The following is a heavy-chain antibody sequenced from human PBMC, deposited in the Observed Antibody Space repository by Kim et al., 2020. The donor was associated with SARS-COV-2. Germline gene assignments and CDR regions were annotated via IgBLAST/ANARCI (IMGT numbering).Heavy chain of an antibody. CDR3: ARELRRGAKLCWFDP. Sequence: SQTLSLTCAISGDRVSSNSAAWNWLRQSPSRGLEWLGRTYYRSKWYNDYAVSVKSRITINPDTSKNQFSLQLNSVTPEDTAVYYCARELRRGAKLCWFDPWGQGTLVTVSS. J-gene: IGHJ5*02. CDR2: TYYRSKWYN. D-gene: IGHD3-16*01. V-gene: IGHV6-1*01. CDR1: GDRVSSNSAA.